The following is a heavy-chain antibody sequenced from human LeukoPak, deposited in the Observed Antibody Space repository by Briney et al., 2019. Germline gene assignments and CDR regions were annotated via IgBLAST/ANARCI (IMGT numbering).Heavy chain of an antibody. Sequence: GGSLRLSGAASGFTFNSYAMNCVRQAPGKGLEGVAGISSGDRTFHAECVKGRFTISREKSKDTQYLQMNSLRAEDTAVYYCAKDATASPYFHWFDNWGQGTQVIVSS. CDR3: AKDATASPYFHWFDN. D-gene: IGHD3-9*01. V-gene: IGHV3-23*01. J-gene: IGHJ4*02. CDR2: ISSGDRT. CDR1: GFTFNSYA.